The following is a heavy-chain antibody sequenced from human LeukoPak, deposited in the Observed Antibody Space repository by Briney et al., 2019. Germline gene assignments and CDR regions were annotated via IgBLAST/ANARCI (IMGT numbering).Heavy chain of an antibody. Sequence: GGSLRLSCAASGFTFSNAWMSWVRQAPGKGLEWVGRIKSKTDGGTTDYAAPVRGRFTISRDDSKNTLYLQMNSPKTEDTAVYYCTTGTIFGLVIRAFDIWGQGTMVIVSS. V-gene: IGHV3-15*01. CDR1: GFTFSNAW. J-gene: IGHJ3*02. CDR3: TTGTIFGLVIRAFDI. CDR2: IKSKTDGGTT. D-gene: IGHD3-3*01.